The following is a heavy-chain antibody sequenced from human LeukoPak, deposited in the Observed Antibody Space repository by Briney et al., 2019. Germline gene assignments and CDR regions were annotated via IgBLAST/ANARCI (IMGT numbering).Heavy chain of an antibody. CDR2: ISSSSSTI. J-gene: IGHJ4*02. V-gene: IGHV3-48*02. D-gene: IGHD2-15*01. CDR3: ARDYCSGVTCHPDY. Sequence: GGSLRLSCAASGFTFSSYSMKWARQAPGKGLEWVSYISSSSSTIYYADSVKGRFTISRDNAKNSLYLQMNSLRDEDTAVYYCARDYCSGVTCHPDYWGQGTLVTVSS. CDR1: GFTFSSYS.